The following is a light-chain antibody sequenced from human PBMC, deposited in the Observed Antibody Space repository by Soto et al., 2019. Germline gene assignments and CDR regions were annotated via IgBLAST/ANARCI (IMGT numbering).Light chain of an antibody. CDR1: QTTSPKC. CDR3: QHFGSSPPVI. Sequence: EIELTQSPGTLSLSPGESATLSCRVSQTTSPKCVAWYQHRRGLAPRLLVYGASKRAAGIPDRFRGSGSGSEFSLTISGLEPEDFAVYFCQHFGSSPPVIFGQGTRLEIK. V-gene: IGKV3-20*01. J-gene: IGKJ5*01. CDR2: GAS.